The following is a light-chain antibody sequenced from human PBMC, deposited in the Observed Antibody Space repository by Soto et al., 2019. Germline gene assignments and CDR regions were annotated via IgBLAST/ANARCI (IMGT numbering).Light chain of an antibody. CDR2: EVT. CDR3: CSYTGSSRYV. J-gene: IGLJ1*01. Sequence: HSALTQPPSASGSPGQSVTISCTGTSSDIGAYDYVSWYQQHPGKVPKLIIYEVTKRPSGVSNRFSGSKSGYTASLTVSGLQGEDEADYYCCSYTGSSRYVFGPGTKLTVL. V-gene: IGLV2-8*01. CDR1: SSDIGAYDY.